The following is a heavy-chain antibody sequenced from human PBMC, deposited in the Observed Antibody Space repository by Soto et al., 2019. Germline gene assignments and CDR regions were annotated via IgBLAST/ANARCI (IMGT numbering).Heavy chain of an antibody. V-gene: IGHV3-49*03. CDR1: GFSIADYT. CDR3: TRDGRYSGYPPPAF. J-gene: IGHJ4*02. D-gene: IGHD5-12*01. CDR2: IRNKAYGGTT. Sequence: EVQLVESGGGLVQPGRSLRLSCTTSGFSIADYTLSWFRQAPGKGLEWLGFIRNKAYGGTTEYAASVKGRFSISRDDPKSIAYLQMNSLKTEDTAVYYCTRDGRYSGYPPPAFWGQGTLVIVSS.